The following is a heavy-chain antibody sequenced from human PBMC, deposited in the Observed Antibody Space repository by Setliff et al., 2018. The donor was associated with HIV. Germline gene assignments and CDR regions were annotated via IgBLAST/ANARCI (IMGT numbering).Heavy chain of an antibody. V-gene: IGHV4-59*01. CDR1: GGSISNSH. CDR2: VYYSGST. J-gene: IGHJ2*01. D-gene: IGHD2-15*01. CDR3: ARATCSGGSCYYFDL. Sequence: SETLSLTCTVSGGSISNSHWSWIRQPPGKGLEWIGYVYYSGSTNYNPSLKSRVTISVDTSKNQFSLKLSSVTAADTAVYYCARATCSGGSCYYFDLWGRGTLVTVSS.